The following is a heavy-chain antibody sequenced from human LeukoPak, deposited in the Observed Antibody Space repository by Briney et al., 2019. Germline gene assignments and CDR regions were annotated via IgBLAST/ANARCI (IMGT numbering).Heavy chain of an antibody. CDR3: AKAVTWGYSSSSREYYFDY. CDR2: ISGSGGST. CDR1: GFTFSSYA. D-gene: IGHD6-6*01. Sequence: GSLRLSCAASGFTFSSYAMSWVRQAPGKGLEWVSAISGSGGSTYYADSVKGRSTISRDNSKNTLCLQMNSLRAEDTAVYYCAKAVTWGYSSSSREYYFDYWGQGTLVTVSS. V-gene: IGHV3-23*01. J-gene: IGHJ4*02.